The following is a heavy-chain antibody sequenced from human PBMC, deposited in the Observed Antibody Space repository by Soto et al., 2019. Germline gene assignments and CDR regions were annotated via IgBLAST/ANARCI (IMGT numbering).Heavy chain of an antibody. V-gene: IGHV3-53*01. CDR1: GFSVSGNY. CDR3: AGSTNYYLYYFDY. CDR2: IHSSGDT. J-gene: IGHJ4*02. Sequence: ESGGGLIQPGGSLTLSCAASGFSVSGNYMSWVRQAPGKGPEWISVIHSSGDTNYADSVKGRFTISRDKYKNTVYLQMNSLRAEDTAVYFCAGSTNYYLYYFDYWGQGTLLIVSS. D-gene: IGHD3-16*01.